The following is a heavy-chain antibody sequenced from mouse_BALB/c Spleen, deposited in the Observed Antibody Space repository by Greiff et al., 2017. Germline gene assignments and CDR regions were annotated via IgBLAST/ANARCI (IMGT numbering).Heavy chain of an antibody. Sequence: EVQLVESGGDLVKPGGSLKLSCAASGFTFSSYGMSWVRQTPDKRLEWVATISSGGSYTYYPDSVKGRFTISRDNAKNTLYLQMSSLTSEDTAMYYCARSGWLRDAMDYWGQGTSVTVSS. CDR3: ARSGWLRDAMDY. V-gene: IGHV5-6*01. D-gene: IGHD1-1*02. CDR2: ISSGGSYT. CDR1: GFTFSSYG. J-gene: IGHJ4*01.